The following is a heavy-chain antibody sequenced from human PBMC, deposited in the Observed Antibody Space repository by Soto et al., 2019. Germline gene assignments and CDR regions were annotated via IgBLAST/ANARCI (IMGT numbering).Heavy chain of an antibody. CDR2: ISGGGGTT. D-gene: IGHD3-10*01. Sequence: TGGSLRLSCAASGFTFSSYGMSWVRQAPWKGLEWVSVISGGGGTTFYADSVKGRFTISRDNSKNTLYLQMNSLRAEDTAVYYCARPPRGFAYYSIDLWGQGTLVTVSS. CDR1: GFTFSSYG. CDR3: ARPPRGFAYYSIDL. V-gene: IGHV3-23*01. J-gene: IGHJ5*02.